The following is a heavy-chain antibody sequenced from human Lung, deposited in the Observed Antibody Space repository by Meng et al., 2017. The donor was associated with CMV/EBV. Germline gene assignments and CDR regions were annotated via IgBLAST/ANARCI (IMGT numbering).Heavy chain of an antibody. CDR2: IIPYLDES. V-gene: IGHV1-69*10. D-gene: IGHD3-10*01. CDR1: GGTSNTYT. CDR3: AGRGPYGRVLNV. J-gene: IGHJ3*01. Sequence: SVKVSCKASGGTSNTYTFNWVRQAPGRGLEWMGGIIPYLDESNYAQTFQGRLTITSDRSTADFMELTSLRSEDTAVYFCAGRGPYGRVLNVWGQGTLVTVSS.